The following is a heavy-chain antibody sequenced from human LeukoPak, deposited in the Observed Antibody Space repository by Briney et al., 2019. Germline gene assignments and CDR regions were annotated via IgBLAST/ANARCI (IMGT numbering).Heavy chain of an antibody. Sequence: RASVKVSCKASGCTFTSYGISWVRQAPGQGLEWMGWISAYNGNTNYAQKLQGRVTMTTDTSTSTAYMELRSLRSDDTAVYYCARDGKPYYDFWSGYYFDYWGQGTLVTVSS. V-gene: IGHV1-18*01. CDR3: ARDGKPYYDFWSGYYFDY. CDR2: ISAYNGNT. D-gene: IGHD3-3*01. CDR1: GCTFTSYG. J-gene: IGHJ4*02.